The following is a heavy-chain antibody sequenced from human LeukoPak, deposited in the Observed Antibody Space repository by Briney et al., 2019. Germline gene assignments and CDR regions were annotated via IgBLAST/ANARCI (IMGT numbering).Heavy chain of an antibody. J-gene: IGHJ4*02. D-gene: IGHD5-12*01. CDR3: AKGADIVATMAYFDY. V-gene: IGHV3-30*18. Sequence: GRSLRLSCAASGFTFSSYGMHWVRQAPGKGLEWVAVISYDGSNKYYADSVKGRFTISRDNAKNSLYLQMNSLRAEDTALYYCAKGADIVATMAYFDYWGQGTLVTVSS. CDR1: GFTFSSYG. CDR2: ISYDGSNK.